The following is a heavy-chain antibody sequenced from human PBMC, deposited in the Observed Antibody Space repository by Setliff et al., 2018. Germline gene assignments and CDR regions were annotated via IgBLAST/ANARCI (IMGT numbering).Heavy chain of an antibody. J-gene: IGHJ6*03. Sequence: KTSETLSLTCAVYGGSFSDFYWIWIRQPPGEGLEWIGEFTHRRVTTYNPSLRSRAAISLDTSKRRFSLKLGSVSAADTAVYYCARGRDVFPVPPYMDVWAEGTTVTVSS. CDR3: ARGRDVFPVPPYMDV. CDR1: GGSFSDFY. V-gene: IGHV4-34*01. CDR2: FTHRRVT. D-gene: IGHD3-10*02.